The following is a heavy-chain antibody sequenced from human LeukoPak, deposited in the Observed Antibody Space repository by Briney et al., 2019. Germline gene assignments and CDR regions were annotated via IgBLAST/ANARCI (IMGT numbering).Heavy chain of an antibody. D-gene: IGHD2-2*01. CDR3: ARELEGSSIRWLDP. V-gene: IGHV3-30*02. J-gene: IGHJ5*02. Sequence: GGSLRLSCAASGFTFSSYGMHWVRQAPGKGLEWVAFIRYDGSNKYYADSVKGRFTISRDNSKNTLYLQMSSLRAEDTAVYYCARELEGSSIRWLDPWGQGILVTVSS. CDR1: GFTFSSYG. CDR2: IRYDGSNK.